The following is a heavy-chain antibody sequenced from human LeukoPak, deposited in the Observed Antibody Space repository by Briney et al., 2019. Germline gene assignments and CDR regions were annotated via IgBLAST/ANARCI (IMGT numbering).Heavy chain of an antibody. CDR3: ARDQYDTWSRRGNFDS. J-gene: IGHJ4*02. V-gene: IGHV3-7*03. CDR1: GFSFGKYW. Sequence: GGSLRLSCVASGFSFGKYWMSWVRQAPGKGLEWVANIKLDGSEKNYVDSVKGRFAISRDNTKNSLYLQMNSLRAEDTAVFYCARDQYDTWSRRGNFDSWGQGTLVIVSS. D-gene: IGHD3/OR15-3a*01. CDR2: IKLDGSEK.